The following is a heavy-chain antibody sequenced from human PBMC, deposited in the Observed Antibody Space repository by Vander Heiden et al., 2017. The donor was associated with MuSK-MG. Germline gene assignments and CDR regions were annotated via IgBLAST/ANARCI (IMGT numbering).Heavy chain of an antibody. CDR1: GFGFSAYT. CDR3: ARELLRYRRGGMDV. D-gene: IGHD3-9*01. J-gene: IGHJ6*02. CDR2: ISYDGSNK. V-gene: IGHV3-30*04. Sequence: QVQLVESGGGVVQPGRSLRLSCAASGFGFSAYTLPWVRQAPGKGLEWVADISYDGSNKYFADSVKGRFTISRDNSKNTLYLQMNSLRPEDTALYFCARELLRYRRGGMDVWGQGTTVTVSS.